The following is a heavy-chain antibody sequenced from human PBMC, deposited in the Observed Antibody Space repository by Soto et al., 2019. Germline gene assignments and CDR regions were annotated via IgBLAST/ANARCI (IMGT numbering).Heavy chain of an antibody. CDR3: ARPERITFGGVIA. J-gene: IGHJ5*02. CDR2: IIPIFGTA. D-gene: IGHD3-16*02. Sequence: SVKVSCKASGGTFSSYAISWVRQAPGQGLEWMGGIIPIFGTANYAQKFQGRVTITADESTSTAYMELSRLRSDDTAVYYCARPERITFGGVIAWGQGTLVTVSS. CDR1: GGTFSSYA. V-gene: IGHV1-69*13.